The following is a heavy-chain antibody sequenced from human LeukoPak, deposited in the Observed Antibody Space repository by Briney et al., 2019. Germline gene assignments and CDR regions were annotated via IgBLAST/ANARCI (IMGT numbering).Heavy chain of an antibody. V-gene: IGHV3-30-3*01. CDR3: ARAQYYYDSSSIDF. D-gene: IGHD3-22*01. Sequence: GGSLRLSCAAFGFTFSSYTMNWVRQAPGKGLEWVAVISYDGSNKYYADSVKGRFTISRDNSKNTLYLQMNSLRAEDTAVYYCARAQYYYDSSSIDFWGQGTLVTDSS. CDR1: GFTFSSYT. CDR2: ISYDGSNK. J-gene: IGHJ4*02.